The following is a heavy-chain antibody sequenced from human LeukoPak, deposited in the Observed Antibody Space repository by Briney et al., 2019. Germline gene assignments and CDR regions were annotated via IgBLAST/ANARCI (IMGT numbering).Heavy chain of an antibody. CDR2: IYSGGST. Sequence: PGGSLRLSCAASGFTVSSNYMSWVRQAPGKGLEWVSVIYSGGSTYYADSVKGRFTISRDNSKNTLYLQMNSLRAEDTAVYYCARDWGYCSGGSCYSAFDYWGQGTLVTVSS. V-gene: IGHV3-53*01. CDR1: GFTVSSNY. D-gene: IGHD2-15*01. J-gene: IGHJ4*02. CDR3: ARDWGYCSGGSCYSAFDY.